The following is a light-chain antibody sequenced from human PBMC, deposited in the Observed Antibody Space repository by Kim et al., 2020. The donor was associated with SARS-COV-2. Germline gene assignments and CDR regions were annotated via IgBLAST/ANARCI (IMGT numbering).Light chain of an antibody. CDR1: RDNVGIQG. Sequence: QTTTLTCSGSRDNVGIQGAAWLQQHQGHPPKVLSYRYTNRPSGVSERFSASRSGNTASLTIFGLQPEDEADYYCAAWDGILSGWVFGGGTQLTVL. V-gene: IGLV10-54*01. CDR3: AAWDGILSGWV. J-gene: IGLJ3*02. CDR2: RYT.